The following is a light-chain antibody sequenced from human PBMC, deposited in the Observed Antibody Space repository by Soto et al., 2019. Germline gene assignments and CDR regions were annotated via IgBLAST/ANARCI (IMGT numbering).Light chain of an antibody. CDR1: QNINTW. Sequence: DIQMTQSPSTLSASVGDRVTITCRASQNINTWLAWYQQKPGKAPNLLIYKASTLESGVPSRFNGSGSGTEFTLTISSLQPADFATYYCQQYNSYWTFGPGTQVDIK. CDR2: KAS. J-gene: IGKJ1*01. V-gene: IGKV1-5*03. CDR3: QQYNSYWT.